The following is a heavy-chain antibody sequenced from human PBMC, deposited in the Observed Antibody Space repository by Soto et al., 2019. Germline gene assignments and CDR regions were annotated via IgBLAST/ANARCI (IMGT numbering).Heavy chain of an antibody. CDR2: ISYDGSNK. CDR1: GFTFSTYA. V-gene: IGHV3-30-3*01. Sequence: QVQLVESGGGVVQPGRSLRLSCAASGFTFSTYAMHWVRQAPGKGLEWVAVISYDGSNKYFADSVKGRFTISRDNSKNTLYLQMNSLRAEDTAVYYCAREVAVGSTSAFDYWGQGTLVTVSS. D-gene: IGHD6-19*01. J-gene: IGHJ4*02. CDR3: AREVAVGSTSAFDY.